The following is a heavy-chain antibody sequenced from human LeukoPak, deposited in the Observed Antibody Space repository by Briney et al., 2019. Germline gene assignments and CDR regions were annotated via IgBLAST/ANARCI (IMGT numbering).Heavy chain of an antibody. CDR1: GFTFSTYS. CDR2: ISSSGSIT. CDR3: ARPGITAFDI. J-gene: IGHJ3*02. D-gene: IGHD3-10*01. Sequence: GGSLRLSCAASGFTFSTYSMSWVRQAPGKGLEWVSHISSSGSITYYGDSVKGRITISRDNAKNSVSLYMNSLRAEDSAVYYCARPGITAFDIWGQGTMVTVSS. V-gene: IGHV3-48*01.